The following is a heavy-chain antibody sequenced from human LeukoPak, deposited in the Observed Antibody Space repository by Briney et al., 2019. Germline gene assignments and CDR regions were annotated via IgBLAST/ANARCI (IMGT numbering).Heavy chain of an antibody. D-gene: IGHD3-3*01. CDR2: IGSGATVT. Sequence: PGGSLRLSCAASGFTFSDFGLNWVRQAPGRGLEWVSYIGSGATVTNYADAVEGRFTISRYNAAKSLYLQMDSLRVEDTAVYYCARGIAGRITTFRVIRGGYFDYWGQGTLVAVSS. CDR1: GFTFSDFG. CDR3: ARGIAGRITTFRVIRGGYFDY. V-gene: IGHV3-48*01. J-gene: IGHJ4*02.